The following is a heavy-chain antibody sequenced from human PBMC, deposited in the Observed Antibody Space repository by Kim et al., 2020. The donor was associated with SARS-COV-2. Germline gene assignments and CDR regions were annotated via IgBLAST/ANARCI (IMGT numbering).Heavy chain of an antibody. CDR3: ARAVEYYYDSSGYPPTDY. J-gene: IGHJ4*02. V-gene: IGHV3-48*03. D-gene: IGHD3-22*01. Sequence: KGRFTISRDNAKNSLYLQMNSLRAEDTAVYYCARAVEYYYDSSGYPPTDYWGQGTLVTVSS.